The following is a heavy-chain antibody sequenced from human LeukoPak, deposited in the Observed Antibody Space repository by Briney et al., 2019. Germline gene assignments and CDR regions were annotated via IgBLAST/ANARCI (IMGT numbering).Heavy chain of an antibody. V-gene: IGHV3-20*01. J-gene: IGHJ6*02. Sequence: GGSLSLSCAASGFTFDDYGMSWVRQAPGKGLEWVSGINWNGGSTGYAASVKGRFTISRDNAKNSLYLQMNSLRAEDTALYHCARMVRDFWSGVDVWGQGTTVTVSS. CDR3: ARMVRDFWSGVDV. CDR2: INWNGGST. D-gene: IGHD3-3*01. CDR1: GFTFDDYG.